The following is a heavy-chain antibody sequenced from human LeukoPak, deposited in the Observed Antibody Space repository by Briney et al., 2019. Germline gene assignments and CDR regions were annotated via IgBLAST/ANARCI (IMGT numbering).Heavy chain of an antibody. Sequence: GGSLRLSCAASGFTFSSYSMNWVRQAPGKGLEWVSSISSSSSYIYYADSVKGRFTISRDNSKNTLYLQMNSLRAEDTAVYYCARDQGVEMATILPFGFDYWGQGTLVTVSS. J-gene: IGHJ4*02. CDR1: GFTFSSYS. CDR2: ISSSSSYI. CDR3: ARDQGVEMATILPFGFDY. V-gene: IGHV3-21*01. D-gene: IGHD5-24*01.